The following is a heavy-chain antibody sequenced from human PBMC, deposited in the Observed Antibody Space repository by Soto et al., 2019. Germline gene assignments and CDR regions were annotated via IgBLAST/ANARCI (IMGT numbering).Heavy chain of an antibody. CDR1: GYTFTSYA. CDR3: ARSIVVVTALDY. D-gene: IGHD2-21*02. J-gene: IGHJ4*02. Sequence: ASVKVSCKASGYTFTSYAMHWVRQAPGQRLEWMGWINAGNGNTKYSQKFQGRVTITRDTSASTAYMELSSLRSEDTAVYYCARSIVVVTALDYWGQGTLLTVPS. V-gene: IGHV1-3*01. CDR2: INAGNGNT.